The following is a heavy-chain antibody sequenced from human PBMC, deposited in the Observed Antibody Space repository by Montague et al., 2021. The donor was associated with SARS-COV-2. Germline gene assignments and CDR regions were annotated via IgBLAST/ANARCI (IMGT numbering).Heavy chain of an antibody. V-gene: IGHV4-59*01. Sequence: SETLSLACTVSGGSISSYYWSWIRQPPGKGLEWIGYIYYSGSTNYNPSLKSRVPISVDTSKNQFYLKLSSVTAAATAVYYCARDSRTDFDWLFPDSGSYYYYMDVWGKGTTVTVSS. CDR1: GGSISSYY. CDR3: ARDSRTDFDWLFPDSGSYYYYMDV. CDR2: IYYSGST. D-gene: IGHD3-9*01. J-gene: IGHJ6*03.